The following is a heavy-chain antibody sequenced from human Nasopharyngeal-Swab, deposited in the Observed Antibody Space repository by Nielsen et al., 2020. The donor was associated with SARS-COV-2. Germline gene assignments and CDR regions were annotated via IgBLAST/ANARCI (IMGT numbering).Heavy chain of an antibody. J-gene: IGHJ5*02. V-gene: IGHV3-9*01. D-gene: IGHD3-22*01. CDR3: AKDRDHYYDSSGYPMFDP. CDR1: GFTFDDYA. Sequence: GGSLRLSCAASGFTFDDYAMHWVRQAPGKGLEWVSGISWNSGSIGYADSVKGRFTISRDNAKNSLYLQMNSLRAEDTALYYCAKDRDHYYDSSGYPMFDPWGQGTPVTVSS. CDR2: ISWNSGSI.